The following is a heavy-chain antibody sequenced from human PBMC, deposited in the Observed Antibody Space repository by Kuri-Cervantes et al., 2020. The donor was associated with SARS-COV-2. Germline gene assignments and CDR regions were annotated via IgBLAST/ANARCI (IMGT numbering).Heavy chain of an antibody. Sequence: GGSLRLSGAASGFTSSNYSMNWVRQAPGKGLEWVSSISSSTSYIYYADSVKVRFTISRDNAKSSLYLQMNSLRAEDTAVHYCARDRPSNYYGSGSLLDAFDIWGQGTMVTV. V-gene: IGHV3-21*01. J-gene: IGHJ3*02. CDR3: ARDRPSNYYGSGSLLDAFDI. CDR2: ISSSTSYI. CDR1: GFTSSNYS. D-gene: IGHD3-10*01.